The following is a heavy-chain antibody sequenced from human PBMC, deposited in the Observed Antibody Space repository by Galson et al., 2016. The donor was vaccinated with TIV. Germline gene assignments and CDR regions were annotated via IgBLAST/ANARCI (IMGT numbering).Heavy chain of an antibody. D-gene: IGHD2/OR15-2a*01. CDR2: FDPEQHKK. CDR1: GDSLSVLS. CDR3: ASVAWFPGLSLDN. J-gene: IGHJ4*02. Sequence: SVKVSCKVSGDSLSVLSMHWVRQAPGKGLEWMAGFDPEQHKKIYAQKLEGRVTLTDDTSTDTAFLELSSLSFEDTAVYYCASVAWFPGLSLDNWGQGTLVIVSS. V-gene: IGHV1-24*01.